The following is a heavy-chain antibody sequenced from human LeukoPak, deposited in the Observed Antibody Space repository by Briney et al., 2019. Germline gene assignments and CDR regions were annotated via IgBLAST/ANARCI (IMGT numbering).Heavy chain of an antibody. V-gene: IGHV3-11*01. Sequence: GGSLRLSCAASGFTFSDYYMSWLRQAPGKGLEWVSYISKSGSTTYYADSVKGRFTISRVNAKNSLYLQMNSLRAEDTAVYYCADVYSGTYSRIWGQGTMVTVSS. CDR1: GFTFSDYY. CDR2: ISKSGSTT. J-gene: IGHJ3*02. CDR3: ADVYSGTYSRI. D-gene: IGHD1-26*01.